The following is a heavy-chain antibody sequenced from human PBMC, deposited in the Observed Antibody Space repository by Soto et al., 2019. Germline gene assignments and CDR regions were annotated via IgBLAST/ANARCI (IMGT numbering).Heavy chain of an antibody. CDR2: ISPIFGTT. CDR1: GGTCSNDA. D-gene: IGHD3-10*01. V-gene: IGHV1-69*01. J-gene: IGHJ6*02. Sequence: QEQLVQAGAEVKKPGSSVRISCRASGGTCSNDAVSGVRQAPGQGLQWMGGISPIFGTTHYAQKFQGRVTITADESTAPAYMELRSMTSEDTAVYYCATGLRTGNYGMDVWGQGTAVTVSS. CDR3: ATGLRTGNYGMDV.